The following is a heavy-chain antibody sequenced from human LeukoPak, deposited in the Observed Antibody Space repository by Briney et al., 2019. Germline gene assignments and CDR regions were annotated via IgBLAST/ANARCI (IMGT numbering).Heavy chain of an antibody. J-gene: IGHJ4*02. CDR3: ARDPQRGPFDY. V-gene: IGHV4-4*07. Sequence: SETLSLTCTVSGGSISSYYWSWIRQPAGKGLEWIGRIYTSGRTNYNPSLKSRVTMSVDTSKKQFSLKLSSVTAADTAVYYCARDPQRGPFDYWGQGTLVTVSS. CDR2: IYTSGRT. CDR1: GGSISSYY. D-gene: IGHD6-25*01.